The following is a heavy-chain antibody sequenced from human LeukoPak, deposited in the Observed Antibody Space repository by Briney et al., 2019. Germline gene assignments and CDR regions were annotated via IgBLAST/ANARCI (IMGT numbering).Heavy chain of an antibody. J-gene: IGHJ4*02. CDR3: ARGSGGSFHSGIHF. CDR1: GGTFSNYD. CDR2: IIPIFGTA. Sequence: SVNVSCKASGGTFSNYDISWVRQAPGQGLEWMGDIIPIFGTANYAQKFQGRVTITADESTSTAYMELSSLRSEDTAVYYCARGSGGSFHSGIHFWGQGTLVIVSS. V-gene: IGHV1-69*13. D-gene: IGHD1-26*01.